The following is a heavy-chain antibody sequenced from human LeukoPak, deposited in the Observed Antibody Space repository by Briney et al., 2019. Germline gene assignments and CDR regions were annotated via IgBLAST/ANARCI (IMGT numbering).Heavy chain of an antibody. Sequence: PSETLSLTCTVSGGSISSGSYYWSWIRQPAGKGLEWIGRIYTSGSTNYNPSLKSRVTISVDTSKNQFSLKLSSVTAADTAVYYCARLNYYDSSGYRVSAFDIWGQGTMVTVSS. CDR2: IYTSGST. CDR1: GGSISSGSYY. CDR3: ARLNYYDSSGYRVSAFDI. V-gene: IGHV4-61*02. D-gene: IGHD3-22*01. J-gene: IGHJ3*02.